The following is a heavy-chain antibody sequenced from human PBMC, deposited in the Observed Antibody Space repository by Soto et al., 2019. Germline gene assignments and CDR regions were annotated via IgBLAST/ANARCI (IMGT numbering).Heavy chain of an antibody. CDR1: GGSITSGGYS. CDR2: TYQSGSA. V-gene: IGHV4-30-2*06. J-gene: IGHJ6*02. Sequence: ASETLSLTCTVSGGSITSGGYSWTWIRQSPGKGLEWIGYTYQSGSAYYNPSLKSRVTISVDRSKNQFSLNLTSVTAADTAVYYCARDYYGMDVWGQGTTGTVSS. CDR3: ARDYYGMDV.